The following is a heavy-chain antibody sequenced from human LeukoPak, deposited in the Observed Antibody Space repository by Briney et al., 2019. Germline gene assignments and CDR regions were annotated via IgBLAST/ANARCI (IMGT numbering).Heavy chain of an antibody. V-gene: IGHV1-18*01. J-gene: IGHJ6*02. CDR2: ISNYNGNT. Sequence: ASVKVSCKASGYTFNSYGFSWARQAPGQGLEWLGWISNYNGNTNYAQKFLGRVTMTTDTYTTTGYMELRSLRSDDTAVYYCARWSGGSDWLYHNGMDVWGQGTTVIVSS. D-gene: IGHD6-19*01. CDR3: ARWSGGSDWLYHNGMDV. CDR1: GYTFNSYG.